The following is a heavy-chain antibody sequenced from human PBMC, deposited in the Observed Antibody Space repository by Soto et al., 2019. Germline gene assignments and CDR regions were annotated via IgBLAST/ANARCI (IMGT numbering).Heavy chain of an antibody. D-gene: IGHD1-26*01. Sequence: DVQLVESGGGLVQPAGSLRLSCAASGFAFSDHYIDWVRQTPGKGLEWVGRIRNKANGYSTEYAASVKGRFTMSRDDSKNRAYLHMNSLRIEDTAVYYCTRDLKVGTWTHFDYWGQGTLVTVSS. CDR3: TRDLKVGTWTHFDY. V-gene: IGHV3-72*01. CDR2: IRNKANGYST. J-gene: IGHJ4*02. CDR1: GFAFSDHY.